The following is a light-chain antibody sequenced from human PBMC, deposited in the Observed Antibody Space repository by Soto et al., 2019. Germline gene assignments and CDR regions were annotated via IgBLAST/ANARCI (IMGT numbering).Light chain of an antibody. CDR3: ETWDSNTHGAV. J-gene: IGLJ2*01. V-gene: IGLV4-60*03. CDR2: LEGSGSY. CDR1: SGHSSYI. Sequence: QTVVTQSSSASASLGSSVKLTCTLSSGHSSYIIAWHQQQPGKAPRYLMKLEGSGSYSKETGLPDRFSGSSSGADRYLTISNLQSEDEADYYCETWDSNTHGAVFGGGTKVTVL.